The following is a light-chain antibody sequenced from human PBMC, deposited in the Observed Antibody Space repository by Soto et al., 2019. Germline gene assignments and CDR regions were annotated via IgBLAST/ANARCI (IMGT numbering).Light chain of an antibody. J-gene: IGKJ3*01. Sequence: DLQLTQSPSFLSASVGDRGTITCRASQGISSYLAWYQQKPGKAPKLLIYAASTLQSGVPSRFSGSGSGTEFTLTISSLQPEDFATYYCQQLNSYPLFGPGTKVDIK. CDR1: QGISSY. V-gene: IGKV1-9*01. CDR3: QQLNSYPL. CDR2: AAS.